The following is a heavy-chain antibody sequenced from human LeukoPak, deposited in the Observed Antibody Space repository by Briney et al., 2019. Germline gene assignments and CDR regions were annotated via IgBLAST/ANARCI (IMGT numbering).Heavy chain of an antibody. CDR3: ARGRDGYNSDY. D-gene: IGHD5-24*01. CDR2: ISSNGGST. CDR1: GFTFSSYA. Sequence: PGGSLRLSCAASGFTFSSYAMHWVRQAPGKGLEYVSAISSNGGSTYYANSVKGRFTISRDNSKSTLYLQMGSLIAEDMAVYYCARGRDGYNSDYWGQGTLVTVSS. J-gene: IGHJ4*02. V-gene: IGHV3-64*01.